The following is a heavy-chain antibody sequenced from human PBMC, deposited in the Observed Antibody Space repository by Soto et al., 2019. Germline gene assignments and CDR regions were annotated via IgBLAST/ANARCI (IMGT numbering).Heavy chain of an antibody. Sequence: EVQLLESGGGLVQPGGSLRLSCAASGFTFSSYAMSWVRQAPGKGLEWVSAISGSGGSTYYADSVKGRFTISRDNSKNTLYLQMNSLRAEDTAVYYCAKDLYSSSWYSGSDAFDIWGQGTMVTVSS. CDR3: AKDLYSSSWYSGSDAFDI. CDR2: ISGSGGST. V-gene: IGHV3-23*01. CDR1: GFTFSSYA. D-gene: IGHD6-13*01. J-gene: IGHJ3*02.